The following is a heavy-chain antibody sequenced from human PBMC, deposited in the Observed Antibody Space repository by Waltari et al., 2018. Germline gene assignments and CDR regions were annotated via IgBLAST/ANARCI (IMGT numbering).Heavy chain of an antibody. CDR2: MSYSGAT. V-gene: IGHV4-39*01. Sequence: QLQLHESGPGLVKPSETLSLTCHVSGASITSNRPYWGWIRQPPGQGLEWIGTMSYSGATYISPSLKSRVTISRDTSRDQMSLKLDSVTAADTAVYYCVTYIGASLGTASFDVWGQGTMVTVSS. CDR3: VTYIGASLGTASFDV. J-gene: IGHJ3*01. D-gene: IGHD5-12*01. CDR1: GASITSNRPY.